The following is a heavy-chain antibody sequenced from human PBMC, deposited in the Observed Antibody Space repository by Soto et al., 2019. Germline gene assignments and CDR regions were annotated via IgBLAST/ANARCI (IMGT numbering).Heavy chain of an antibody. J-gene: IGHJ4*02. CDR1: GFTFSSYA. CDR3: AKDTTSPGGPWYFDY. Sequence: EVQLLESGGGLVQPGGSLRLSCAASGFTFSSYAMSWVRQAPGKGLEWVSAISGSGGSTYYADSVKGRFTISRDNSKNTLYLHMNSLRAEDTAVYYCAKDTTSPGGPWYFDYWGQGTLVTVSS. CDR2: ISGSGGST. V-gene: IGHV3-23*01. D-gene: IGHD1-26*01.